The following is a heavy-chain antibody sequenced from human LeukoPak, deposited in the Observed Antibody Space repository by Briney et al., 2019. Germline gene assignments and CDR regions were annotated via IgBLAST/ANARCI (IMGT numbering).Heavy chain of an antibody. CDR2: IYHSGST. CDR3: ARTGYSGYVSNFDY. V-gene: IGHV4-38-2*01. CDR1: GYSISSGYY. J-gene: IGHJ4*02. Sequence: SETLSLTCAVSGYSISSGYYWGWIRPPPGKGLEWIGSIYHSGSTYYNPSLKSRVTISVDTSKNQFSLKLSSVTAADTAVYYCARTGYSGYVSNFDYWGQGTLVTVSS. D-gene: IGHD5-12*01.